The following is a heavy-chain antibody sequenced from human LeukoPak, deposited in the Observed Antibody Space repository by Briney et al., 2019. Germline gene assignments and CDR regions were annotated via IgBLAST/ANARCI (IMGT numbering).Heavy chain of an antibody. V-gene: IGHV1-18*01. CDR1: GYTFTTYG. CDR3: AREGDFGSYPFDY. D-gene: IGHD3-3*01. J-gene: IGHJ4*02. Sequence: ASVKVSCKASGYTFTTYGISWVRQAPGQGLEWMGWSSPYNGNTNYAQKLRGRVTMTRDTNTGTLYMELRSLRSDDTAVYYCAREGDFGSYPFDYWGQGTLVIVAS. CDR2: SSPYNGNT.